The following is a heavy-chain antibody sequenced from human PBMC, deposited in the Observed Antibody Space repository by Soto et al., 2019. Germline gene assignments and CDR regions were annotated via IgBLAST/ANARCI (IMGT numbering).Heavy chain of an antibody. CDR3: AREGGVPPRFGMDF. CDR1: GDSISSSNW. V-gene: IGHV4-4*02. CDR2: ILHSGIT. Sequence: SETLSLTCDVSGDSISSSNWRSRVRQPPVKGPEWIGEILHSGITSYNPSLKSRVTMSVDKSKNQFSLKLTSLTAADTAVYYCAREGGVPPRFGMDFWAQGTSVTVSS. J-gene: IGHJ6*02. D-gene: IGHD3-16*01.